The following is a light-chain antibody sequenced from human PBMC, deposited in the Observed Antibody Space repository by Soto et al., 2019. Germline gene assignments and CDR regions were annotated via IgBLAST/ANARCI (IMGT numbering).Light chain of an antibody. CDR3: QRYDSLRT. J-gene: IGKJ1*01. V-gene: IGKV3-20*01. Sequence: EIVLTQSPGTLSLSPGERATLSCRASQSVRSNFLAWYQQKPGQAPRLLIYGASNRATGIPDRFSGSGSGTDFTLTITRREAEDFAMYYCQRYDSLRTFGQGTKVDIK. CDR1: QSVRSNF. CDR2: GAS.